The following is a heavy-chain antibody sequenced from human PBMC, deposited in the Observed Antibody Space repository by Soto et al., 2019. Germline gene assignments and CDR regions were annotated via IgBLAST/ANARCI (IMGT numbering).Heavy chain of an antibody. V-gene: IGHV3-30-3*01. CDR2: ISYDGSNK. J-gene: IGHJ6*02. D-gene: IGHD4-17*01. CDR1: GFTFSSYA. CDR3: ARDRGLYGEEYYYYGMDV. Sequence: QVQLVESGGGVVQPGRSLRLSCAASGFTFSSYAMHWVRQAPGKGLEWVAVISYDGSNKYYADSVKGRFTISRDNSKNTLYLQMNSLRAEDTAVYYCARDRGLYGEEYYYYGMDVWGQGTTVTVSS.